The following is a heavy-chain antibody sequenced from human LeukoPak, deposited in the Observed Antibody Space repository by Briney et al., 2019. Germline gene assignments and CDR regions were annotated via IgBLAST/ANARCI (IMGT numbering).Heavy chain of an antibody. CDR2: ITTAGGTT. V-gene: IGHV3-23*01. D-gene: IGHD6-19*01. Sequence: GGSLRLSCVGSGFTFSRYVMNWVRQAPGKGLECISTITTAGGTTYYTDSVKGRFTISRDNSKDTLYLQMDSLRAEDTAVYYCAKSLLQWDASDLWGQGTVVTVSS. CDR1: GFTFSRYV. J-gene: IGHJ3*01. CDR3: AKSLLQWDASDL.